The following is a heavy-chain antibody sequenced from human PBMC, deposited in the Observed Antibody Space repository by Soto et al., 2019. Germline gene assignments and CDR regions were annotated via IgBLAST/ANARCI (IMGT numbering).Heavy chain of an antibody. J-gene: IGHJ4*02. CDR2: ISAYNGNT. CDR3: ARSGADNWNHDGPFDY. CDR1: GGTFSSYA. Sequence: QVQLVQSGAEVKKPGSSVKVSCKASGGTFSSYAISWVRQAPGQGLEWMGGISAYNGNTNYAQKLQGRVTMTTDTSTSTAYMELRSLRSDDTAVYYCARSGADNWNHDGPFDYWGQGTLVTVSS. V-gene: IGHV1-18*01. D-gene: IGHD1-1*01.